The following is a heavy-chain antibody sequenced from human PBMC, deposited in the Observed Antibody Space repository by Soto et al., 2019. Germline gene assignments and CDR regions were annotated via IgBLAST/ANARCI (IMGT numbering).Heavy chain of an antibody. CDR2: ISSSGSTI. V-gene: IGHV3-48*03. D-gene: IGHD1-26*01. CDR1: GFTFSSYE. CDR3: ARLGREFDGMDV. Sequence: GGSLRLSCAASGFTFSSYEMNWVRQAPGKGLEWVSYISSSGSTIYYADSVKGRFSISRDNAKNSLYLQMNSLRAEDTAVYYCARLGREFDGMDVWGQGTTVTVSS. J-gene: IGHJ6*02.